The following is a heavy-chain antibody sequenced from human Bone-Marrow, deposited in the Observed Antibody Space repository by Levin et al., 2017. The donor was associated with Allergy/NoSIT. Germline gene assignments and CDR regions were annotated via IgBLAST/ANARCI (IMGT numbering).Heavy chain of an antibody. CDR3: ARASNLPTIIL. CDR1: GYTFTKYF. V-gene: IGHV1-46*03. J-gene: IGHJ3*01. CDR2: IEPSGGTT. Sequence: GESLKISCKASGYTFTKYFMHWVRQAPGQGLEWMGLIEPSGGTTRYAHNFQGRVTMTRDSSTSTVYMDLSSLTSEDTAVYYCARASNLPTIILWGQGTMVTVSS. D-gene: IGHD2-21*01.